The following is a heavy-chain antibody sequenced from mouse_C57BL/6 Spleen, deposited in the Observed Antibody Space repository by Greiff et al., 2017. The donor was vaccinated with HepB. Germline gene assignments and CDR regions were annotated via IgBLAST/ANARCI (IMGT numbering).Heavy chain of an antibody. J-gene: IGHJ4*01. Sequence: VQLQQSDAELVKPGASVKISCTVSGYTFTDHTIHWMKQRPEQGLEWIGYIYPRDGSTKYNEKFKDKATLTADKSSSTAYMQLNSLTSEDSAVYYCARNDGYYDAMDYWGQGTSVTVSS. V-gene: IGHV1-78*01. D-gene: IGHD2-3*01. CDR3: ARNDGYYDAMDY. CDR2: IYPRDGST. CDR1: GYTFTDHT.